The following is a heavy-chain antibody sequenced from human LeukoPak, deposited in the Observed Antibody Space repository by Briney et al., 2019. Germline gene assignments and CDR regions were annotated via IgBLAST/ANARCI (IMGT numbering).Heavy chain of an antibody. Sequence: GGSLRLSCAVSGFTFSRYWMNWVRQAPGKGLEWVANINQNGSEKYYVDSVKGRFTISRDNAKNSLYLQMNSLRGEDTAVYYCARGGWNTYCSSTSCFDYWGQGTLVTVSS. D-gene: IGHD2-2*01. V-gene: IGHV3-7*01. J-gene: IGHJ4*02. CDR3: ARGGWNTYCSSTSCFDY. CDR1: GFTFSRYW. CDR2: INQNGSEK.